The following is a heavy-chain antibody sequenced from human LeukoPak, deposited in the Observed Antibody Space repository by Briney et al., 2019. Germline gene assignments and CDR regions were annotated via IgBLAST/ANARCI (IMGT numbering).Heavy chain of an antibody. V-gene: IGHV3-30*03. CDR3: ASDTYYDILTGYYGMDV. J-gene: IGHJ6*02. CDR2: ISYDGSNK. D-gene: IGHD3-9*01. Sequence: GRSLRLSCAASGFTFSSYGMHWVRQAPGKGLEWVAVISYDGSNKYYADSVKGRFTISRDNSKNTLYLQMNSLRAEDTAVYYCASDTYYDILTGYYGMDVWGQGTTVTVSS. CDR1: GFTFSSYG.